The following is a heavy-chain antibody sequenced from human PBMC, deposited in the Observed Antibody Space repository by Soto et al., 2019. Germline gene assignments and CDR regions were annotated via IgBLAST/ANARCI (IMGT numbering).Heavy chain of an antibody. D-gene: IGHD5-12*01. Sequence: GGSLRLSCAASGFTFSNAWMSWVRQAPGKGLEWVGRIKSKTDGGTTDYAAPVKGRFTISRDDSKNTLYLQMNSLKTEDTAVYYCTTGLTGAPDALDIWGQGTMVTVSS. J-gene: IGHJ3*02. CDR2: IKSKTDGGTT. CDR3: TTGLTGAPDALDI. V-gene: IGHV3-15*01. CDR1: GFTFSNAW.